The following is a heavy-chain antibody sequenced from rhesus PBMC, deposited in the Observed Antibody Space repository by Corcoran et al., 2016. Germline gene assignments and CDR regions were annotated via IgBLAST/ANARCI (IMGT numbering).Heavy chain of an antibody. Sequence: QVQLQESGPGLVKTSETLPLTCAVSGASISTHYWSWIRQPPGKGLEWIGYIYGSDVRPSYNPSPKSRVTISKATSNNQFSLNLNAVTAADTAVYYCARDWTCTNSDCSSYNSLDAWGRGILVTVSS. V-gene: IGHV4S6*01. J-gene: IGHJ5-2*02. CDR3: ARDWTCTNSDCSSYNSLDA. CDR2: IYGSDVRP. D-gene: IGHD2-33*01. CDR1: GASISTHY.